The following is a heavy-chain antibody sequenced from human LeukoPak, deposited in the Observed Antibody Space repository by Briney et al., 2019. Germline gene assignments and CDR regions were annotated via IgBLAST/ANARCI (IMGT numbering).Heavy chain of an antibody. CDR3: ARAICSGGSCRNWFDP. Sequence: SVKVSCKASGGTFSSYTISWVRQAPGQGLEWMGRIIPILGIANYAQKFQGRVTITADKSTSTAYMELSSLRSEDTAVYYCARAICSGGSCRNWFDPWGQGTLVTVSS. D-gene: IGHD2-15*01. CDR2: IIPILGIA. CDR1: GGTFSSYT. V-gene: IGHV1-69*02. J-gene: IGHJ5*02.